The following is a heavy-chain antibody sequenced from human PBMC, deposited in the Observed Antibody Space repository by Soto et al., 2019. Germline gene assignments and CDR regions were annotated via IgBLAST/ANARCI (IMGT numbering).Heavy chain of an antibody. CDR3: TRVEAVAGLYNYHGLDV. CDR2: IVPIFGTT. CDR1: GGTFSNYA. Sequence: QVQLVQSGAEVKKPGSSVKVSCKVSGGTFSNYAIDWVRLAPGHGLEWMGGIVPIFGTTYYTQKFQGRAKIIADDSTTTACLEMSSLRSEDSAIYYCTRVEAVAGLYNYHGLDVWGPGTAVTVSS. V-gene: IGHV1-69*12. J-gene: IGHJ6*02. D-gene: IGHD6-19*01.